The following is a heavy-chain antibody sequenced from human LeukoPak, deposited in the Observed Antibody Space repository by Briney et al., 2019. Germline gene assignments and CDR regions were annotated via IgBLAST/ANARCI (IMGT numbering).Heavy chain of an antibody. CDR2: IHSGGST. V-gene: IGHV3-66*01. Sequence: GGSLRLSCAASGFTVSSNYMNWVRQAPGKGLEWVSVIHSGGSTYYADSVKGRFIISRDNSKNTLYLQMNSLRAEDTAVYYCARDAYCGGDCYFAFQHWGQGTLVTGSS. CDR1: GFTVSSNY. J-gene: IGHJ1*01. CDR3: ARDAYCGGDCYFAFQH. D-gene: IGHD2-21*02.